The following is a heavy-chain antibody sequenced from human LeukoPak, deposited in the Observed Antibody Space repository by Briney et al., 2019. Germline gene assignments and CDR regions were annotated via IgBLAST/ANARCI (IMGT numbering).Heavy chain of an antibody. J-gene: IGHJ4*02. CDR3: AREVWFGELLWLFDY. CDR2: ISAYNGNT. V-gene: IGHV1-18*01. D-gene: IGHD3-10*01. Sequence: ASVKVSCKASGYTFTSHGISWVRQAPGQGLERMGWISAYNGNTHYAQKLQGRVTMTTDTSTSTVYMELRSLRSDDTAVYYCAREVWFGELLWLFDYWGQGTLVTVSS. CDR1: GYTFTSHG.